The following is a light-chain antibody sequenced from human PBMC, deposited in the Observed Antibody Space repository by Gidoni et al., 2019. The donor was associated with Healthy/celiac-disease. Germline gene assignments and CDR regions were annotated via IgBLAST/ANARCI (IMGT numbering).Light chain of an antibody. V-gene: IGKV1-39*01. CDR2: AAS. Sequence: DIQMTQSPSSLSASVGDRVTITCRASQSISSYLNWYQQKPGKAPKLLIYAASSVQSGVPSRFSGSVSGTHFTLTISSLQPEDFATYYCQQSYSTPLTFGGGTKVELK. CDR3: QQSYSTPLT. CDR1: QSISSY. J-gene: IGKJ4*01.